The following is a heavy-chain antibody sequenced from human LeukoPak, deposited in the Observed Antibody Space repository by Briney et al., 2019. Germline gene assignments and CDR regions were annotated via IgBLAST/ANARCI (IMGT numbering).Heavy chain of an antibody. D-gene: IGHD4-17*01. CDR2: ISSSGSTI. CDR3: ARDLTTVTTS. CDR1: GFTFSSYE. J-gene: IGHJ5*02. Sequence: GGSLRLSCAASGFTFSSYEMNWVRQAPGKGLEWVSYISSSGSTIYYADSVKGRFTISRGNAKNSLYLQMNSLRAEDTAVYYCARDLTTVTTSWGQGTLVTVSS. V-gene: IGHV3-48*03.